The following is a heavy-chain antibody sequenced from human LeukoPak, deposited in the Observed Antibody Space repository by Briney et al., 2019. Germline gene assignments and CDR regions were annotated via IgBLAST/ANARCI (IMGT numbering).Heavy chain of an antibody. Sequence: SETLSLTCTVSGGSISSGSYYWSWIRQPAGKGLEWIGRIYTSGSTNYNPSLKSRVTISVDTSKNQFSLKLSSVTAADTAVYYCARLITMVRGDYFDYWGQGTLVTVSS. V-gene: IGHV4-61*02. CDR1: GGSISSGSYY. CDR3: ARLITMVRGDYFDY. CDR2: IYTSGST. D-gene: IGHD3-10*01. J-gene: IGHJ4*02.